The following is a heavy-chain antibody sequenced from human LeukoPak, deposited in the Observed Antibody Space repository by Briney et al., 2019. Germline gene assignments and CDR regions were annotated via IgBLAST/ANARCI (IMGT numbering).Heavy chain of an antibody. Sequence: ASVKVSCKASGGTFSSYAISWVRQAPGQGLEWMGGIIPIFGTANYAQKFQGRVTITGDESTSTAYMELSSLRSEDTAVYYCARGGLRFHGMDVWGKGTTVTVSS. CDR3: ARGGLRFHGMDV. CDR1: GGTFSSYA. D-gene: IGHD5-12*01. J-gene: IGHJ6*04. CDR2: IIPIFGTA. V-gene: IGHV1-69*13.